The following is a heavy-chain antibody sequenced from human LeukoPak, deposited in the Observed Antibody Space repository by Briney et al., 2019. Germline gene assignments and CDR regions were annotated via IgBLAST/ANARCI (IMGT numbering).Heavy chain of an antibody. Sequence: ASVKVSFKSSGYTFTSYYMHWVRQAPGQGLEGVGIINPSGGSTSYAQKFQGRVTMTMDTSTCTVYMELSSLGAGDTAVYYCARDLTRVRPQRATDCHYWGQGTLVTVSS. V-gene: IGHV1-46*01. CDR2: INPSGGST. J-gene: IGHJ4*02. D-gene: IGHD3/OR15-3a*01. CDR3: ARDLTRVRPQRATDCHY. CDR1: GYTFTSYY.